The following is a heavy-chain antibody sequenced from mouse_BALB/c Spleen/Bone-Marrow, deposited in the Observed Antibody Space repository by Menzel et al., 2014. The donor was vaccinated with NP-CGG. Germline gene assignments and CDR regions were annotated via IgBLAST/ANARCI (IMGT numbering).Heavy chain of an antibody. J-gene: IGHJ4*01. CDR2: IYPGDGDT. CDR3: ASVYDYGRGYAMDY. D-gene: IGHD2-4*01. Sequence: QVQLQQSGAEVMRPGSSVNISCKASGYAFSNYGMNWVKQRPGQGLEWIGQIYPGDGDTNYNGKFKGRVTLTADKSSSTAYMQLSSLTSEDSAVCFCASVYDYGRGYAMDYWGQGTSVTVSS. V-gene: IGHV1-80*01. CDR1: GYAFSNYG.